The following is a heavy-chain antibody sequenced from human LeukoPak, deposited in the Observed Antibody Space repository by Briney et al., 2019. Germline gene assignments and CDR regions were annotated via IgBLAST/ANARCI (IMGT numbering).Heavy chain of an antibody. Sequence: ASVKVSCKASGGTFSSYAISWVRQAPGQGLEWMGGIIPIFGTANYAQKFQGRVTITADKSTSTAYMELSSLRSEDTAVYYCVSGFYYFDYWGQGTLVTVSS. V-gene: IGHV1-69*06. CDR1: GGTFSSYA. D-gene: IGHD6-25*01. CDR2: IIPIFGTA. CDR3: VSGFYYFDY. J-gene: IGHJ4*02.